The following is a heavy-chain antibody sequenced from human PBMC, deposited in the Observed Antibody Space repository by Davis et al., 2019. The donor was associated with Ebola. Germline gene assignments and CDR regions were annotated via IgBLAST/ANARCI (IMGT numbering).Heavy chain of an antibody. CDR1: GFTFNTYS. V-gene: IGHV3-21*01. J-gene: IGHJ4*02. CDR3: ARGQLMDYGDYLDY. CDR2: ISSSDTYI. Sequence: PGGSLRLSCAASGFTFNTYSMNWVRQAPGKGLEWVSSISSSDTYIHYADSVKGRFTISRDNAKSSLYLQLNSLTAEDTAVYYCARGQLMDYGDYLDYWGQGTLVTVSS. D-gene: IGHD4-17*01.